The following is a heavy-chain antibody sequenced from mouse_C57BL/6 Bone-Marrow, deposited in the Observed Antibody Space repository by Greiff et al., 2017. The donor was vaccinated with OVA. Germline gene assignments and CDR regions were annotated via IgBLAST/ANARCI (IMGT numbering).Heavy chain of an antibody. Sequence: QVQLQQPGAELVKPGASVKLSCKASGYTFTSYWMHWVKQRPGQGLEWIGMIHPNSGSTNYNEKFKSKATLTVDKSSSTAYMQLSSLTSEDSAVYYCATEGIGYRFADWGQGTLVTVSA. J-gene: IGHJ3*01. CDR2: IHPNSGST. V-gene: IGHV1-64*01. CDR1: GYTFTSYW. D-gene: IGHD2-14*01. CDR3: ATEGIGYRFAD.